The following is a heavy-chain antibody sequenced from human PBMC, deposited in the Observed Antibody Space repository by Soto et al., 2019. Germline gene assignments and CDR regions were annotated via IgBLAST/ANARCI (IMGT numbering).Heavy chain of an antibody. D-gene: IGHD5-18*01. CDR1: GAIFSSNA. Sequence: QVQLVQSGAEVKKPGSSVKVTCKASGAIFSSNAISWVRQAPGQGLEWMGGILPIFGRTNYEQKFQGRVTITTDESTRTAYMELSSLTSEDTAVYYCATGGRGYSYAPRFYLEYWGHGTLVTDSS. V-gene: IGHV1-69*01. J-gene: IGHJ4*01. CDR2: ILPIFGRT. CDR3: ATGGRGYSYAPRFYLEY.